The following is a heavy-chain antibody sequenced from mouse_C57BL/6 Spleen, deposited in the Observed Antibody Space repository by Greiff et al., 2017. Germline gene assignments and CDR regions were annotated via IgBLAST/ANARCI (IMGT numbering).Heavy chain of an antibody. D-gene: IGHD1-1*01. Sequence: EVQLQQSGAELVRPGASVKLSCTASGFNIKDYYMHWVKQRPEQGLEWIGRIDPEDGDTEYAPKFQGKATMTADTSSNTAYLQLSSLTSEDTDVYYCTTTGVATRAMDYWGQGTSVTVSS. J-gene: IGHJ4*01. CDR1: GFNIKDYY. CDR3: TTTGVATRAMDY. V-gene: IGHV14-1*01. CDR2: IDPEDGDT.